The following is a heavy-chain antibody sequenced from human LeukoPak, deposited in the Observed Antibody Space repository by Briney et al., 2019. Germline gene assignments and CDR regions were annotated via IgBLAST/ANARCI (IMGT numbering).Heavy chain of an antibody. D-gene: IGHD2-2*01. CDR2: ISSSGSTI. V-gene: IGHV3-48*03. J-gene: IGHJ6*04. CDR1: GFTFSSYE. CDR3: AGYGVVPAAHYYYYGMDV. Sequence: GGSLRLFCAASGFTFSSYEMNWVRQAPGKGLEWVSYISSSGSTIYYADSVKGRFTVSRDNAKNSLYLQMNSLRAEDTAVYYCAGYGVVPAAHYYYYGMDVWGKGTTVTVSS.